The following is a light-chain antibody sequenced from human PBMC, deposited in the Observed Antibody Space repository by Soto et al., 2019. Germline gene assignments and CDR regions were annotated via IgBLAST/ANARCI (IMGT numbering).Light chain of an antibody. CDR1: QSVGNN. Sequence: EVMMTQSPATLSVSPGKTATLSCRASQSVGNNIAWYQQKPGQAPRLLIYYASTRVTGIPARFSGSGSGTEFTLTISSLQSEDFALYYCQQYNYWPPITFGQGTRLEIK. J-gene: IGKJ5*01. CDR3: QQYNYWPPIT. V-gene: IGKV3-15*01. CDR2: YAS.